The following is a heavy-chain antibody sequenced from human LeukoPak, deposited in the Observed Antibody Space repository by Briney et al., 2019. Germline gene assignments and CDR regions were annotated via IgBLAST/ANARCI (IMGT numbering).Heavy chain of an antibody. J-gene: IGHJ5*02. CDR1: GYSFTDYY. V-gene: IGHV1-2*02. CDR3: ARADRLDGGPYLIGP. Sequence: ASVKVSCKTSGYSFTDYYMHWGRQAPGQGLELMGWISPNSGGTSSAQKFQGRVTMTRATSITTVYMEVSWLTSDDTAIYYCARADRLDGGPYLIGPWGQGTLVTVSS. D-gene: IGHD2-21*01. CDR2: ISPNSGGT.